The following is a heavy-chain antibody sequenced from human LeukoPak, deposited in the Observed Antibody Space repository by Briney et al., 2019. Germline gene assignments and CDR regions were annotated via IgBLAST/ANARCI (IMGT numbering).Heavy chain of an antibody. CDR1: GFALSTRGMG. J-gene: IGHJ4*02. CDR3: ARTLSTPYYVDYFDY. CDR2: IDWDDDK. Sequence: CGPALLKPTQTFTLTGTFSGFALSTRGMGVSWIRQLPGDALEWHSRIDWDDDKLYSTPLKTRLTISKDTSKNQVVLTMTNMDPVDTATYYCARTLSTPYYVDYFDYWGQGTLDTV. V-gene: IGHV2-70*04. D-gene: IGHD3-10*02.